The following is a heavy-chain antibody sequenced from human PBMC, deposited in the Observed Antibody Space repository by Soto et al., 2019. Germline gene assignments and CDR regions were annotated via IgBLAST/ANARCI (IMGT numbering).Heavy chain of an antibody. J-gene: IGHJ4*02. CDR1: GFTFSSYA. V-gene: IGHV3-23*01. D-gene: IGHD1-1*01. CDR2: ISGSGGST. CDR3: AKGKMATTLAFDY. Sequence: GGSLRLCCAASGFTFSSYAMSWVRQAPGKGLEWVSAISGSGGSTYYADSVKGRFTISRDNSKNTLYLQMNSLRAEDTAVYYCAKGKMATTLAFDYWGQGTLVTVSS.